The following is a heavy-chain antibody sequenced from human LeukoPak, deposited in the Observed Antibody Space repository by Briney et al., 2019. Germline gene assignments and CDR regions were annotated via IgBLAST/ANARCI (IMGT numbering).Heavy chain of an antibody. J-gene: IGHJ4*02. CDR1: GYTFTGYY. Sequence: ASVKVSCKASGYTFTGYYMHWVRQAPGQGLEWMGWVNPNSGNTGYAQKFQGRVTMTRNTSISTAYMELSSLRSEDTAVYYCARVDGSYYFDYWGQGTLVTVSS. CDR2: VNPNSGNT. CDR3: ARVDGSYYFDY. V-gene: IGHV1-8*02. D-gene: IGHD1-26*01.